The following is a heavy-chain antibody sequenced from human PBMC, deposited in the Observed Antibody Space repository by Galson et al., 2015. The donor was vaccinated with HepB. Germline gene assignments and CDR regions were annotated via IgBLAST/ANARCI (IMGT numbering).Heavy chain of an antibody. V-gene: IGHV3-23*01. D-gene: IGHD3-10*01. J-gene: IGHJ6*03. CDR2: ISGSGGSI. CDR1: GFTFSSYA. CDR3: AHAGVDYYGSGSPRSYMDV. Sequence: SLRLSCAASGFTFSSYAMSWVRQAPGKGLEWVSAISGSGGSIYYADSVKGRFTISRDNAKNSLYLQMNSLRAEDTAVYYCAHAGVDYYGSGSPRSYMDVWGKGTTVTVSS.